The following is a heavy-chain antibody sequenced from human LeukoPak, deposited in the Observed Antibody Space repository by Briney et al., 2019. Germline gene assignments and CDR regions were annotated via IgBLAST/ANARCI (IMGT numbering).Heavy chain of an antibody. CDR2: INPSGGST. CDR1: GYTFTSYY. CDR3: ARDAPPGVRGVIRWFDP. V-gene: IGHV1-46*01. J-gene: IGHJ5*02. D-gene: IGHD3-10*01. Sequence: GASVKVSCKASGYTFTSYYMHWVRQAPGQGLEWMGIINPSGGSTSYAQKFQGRVTMTRDTSTSTVYMELSSLRSEDTAVYYCARDAPPGVRGVIRWFDPWGQGTLVTVSS.